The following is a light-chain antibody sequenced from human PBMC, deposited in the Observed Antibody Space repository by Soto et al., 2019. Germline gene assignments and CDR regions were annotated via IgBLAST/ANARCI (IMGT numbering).Light chain of an antibody. V-gene: IGKV3-15*01. J-gene: IGKJ1*01. CDR2: DAS. CDR1: QSISSN. Sequence: EIVMTQSPATLSVSPWERATLSCRASQSISSNLAWYQQKPGQAPRLLIYDASTRATGIPARFSGSGSGTEFTLTISGLQSEDFAVYYCQQYHYWWAFGQGTKVDIK. CDR3: QQYHYWWA.